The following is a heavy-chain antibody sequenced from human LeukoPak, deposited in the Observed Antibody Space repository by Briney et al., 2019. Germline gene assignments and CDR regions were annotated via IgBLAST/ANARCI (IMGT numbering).Heavy chain of an antibody. J-gene: IGHJ5*02. V-gene: IGHV4-59*01. Sequence: SETLSLTCAVYGGSFSGYYWSWIRQPPGKGLEWIGYIYYSGSTNYNPSLKSRVTISVDTSKNQFSLKLSSVTAADTAVYYCARGPYGSDEFDPWGQGTLVTVSS. CDR2: IYYSGST. D-gene: IGHD3-10*01. CDR1: GGSFSGYY. CDR3: ARGPYGSDEFDP.